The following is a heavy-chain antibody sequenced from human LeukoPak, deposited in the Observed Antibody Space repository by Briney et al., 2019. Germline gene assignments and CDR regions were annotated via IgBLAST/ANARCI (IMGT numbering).Heavy chain of an antibody. CDR2: IYGDDET. CDR1: GFTITTNY. Sequence: GGSLRLSCAASGFTITTNYMNWVRQAPGKGLEWVSVIYGDDETNYADSVKGRFTISRDNSKNTLYLQMNSLRADDTAVYYCAREAVMPVAPVKIGTSDRPLYEYYGLDVWGQGTTVTVSS. V-gene: IGHV3-53*01. CDR3: AREAVMPVAPVKIGTSDRPLYEYYGLDV. D-gene: IGHD1/OR15-1a*01. J-gene: IGHJ6*02.